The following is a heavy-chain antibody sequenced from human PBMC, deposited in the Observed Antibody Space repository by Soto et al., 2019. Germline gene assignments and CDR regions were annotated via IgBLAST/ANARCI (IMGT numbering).Heavy chain of an antibody. CDR3: ARDRQYYDSSAWVCY. D-gene: IGHD3-22*01. CDR1: GFTFSDYY. J-gene: IGHJ4*02. CDR2: ISSSSSDT. V-gene: IGHV3-11*05. Sequence: QVQLVESGGGLVKPGGSMRLSCAASGFTFSDYYMSWLRQAPGKGLEWVSYISSSSSDTNYADSVKGRFTISSDNATNSLYLHMNSLRAEDTAVYYCARDRQYYDSSAWVCYWGQVTLVTFSS.